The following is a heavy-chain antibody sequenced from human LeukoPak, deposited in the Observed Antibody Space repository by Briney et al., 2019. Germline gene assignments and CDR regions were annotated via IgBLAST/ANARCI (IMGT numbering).Heavy chain of an antibody. CDR2: IIPILGIA. V-gene: IGHV1-69*04. Sequence: SVKVSCKASGGTFSSYAISWVRQAPGQGLEWMGRIIPILGIANYAQKFQGRVTITADKSTSTAYMELRSLRSEDTAVYYCARVAPDYYDSSDDAFDIWGQGTMVTVSS. CDR1: GGTFSSYA. D-gene: IGHD3-22*01. CDR3: ARVAPDYYDSSDDAFDI. J-gene: IGHJ3*02.